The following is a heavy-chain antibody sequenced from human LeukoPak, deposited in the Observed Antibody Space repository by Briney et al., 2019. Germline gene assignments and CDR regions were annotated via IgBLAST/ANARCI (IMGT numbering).Heavy chain of an antibody. V-gene: IGHV3-30-3*01. CDR1: GFTFSSYA. CDR2: ISYDGSNK. CDR3: ARDVIVVVPAAKYYYYYGMDV. J-gene: IGHJ6*02. D-gene: IGHD2-2*01. Sequence: GRSLRLSCAASGFTFSSYAMHWVRQAPGKGLEWVAVISYDGSNKYYADSVKGRFTIPRDNSKNTLYLQMNSLRAEDTAVYYCARDVIVVVPAAKYYYYYGMDVWGQGTTVTVSS.